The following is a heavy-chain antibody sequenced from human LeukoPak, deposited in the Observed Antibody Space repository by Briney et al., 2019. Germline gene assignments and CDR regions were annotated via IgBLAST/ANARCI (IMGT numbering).Heavy chain of an antibody. D-gene: IGHD3-10*01. Sequence: NASETLSLTCTVSGGSISSYYWSWIRQPPGKGLEWIGYIYYSGSTNYNPSLKSRVTISVDTSKNQFSLKLSSVTAADTAVYYCARSYYGSGSYYPWGQGTLVTVSS. CDR1: GGSISSYY. V-gene: IGHV4-59*01. CDR2: IYYSGST. CDR3: ARSYYGSGSYYP. J-gene: IGHJ5*02.